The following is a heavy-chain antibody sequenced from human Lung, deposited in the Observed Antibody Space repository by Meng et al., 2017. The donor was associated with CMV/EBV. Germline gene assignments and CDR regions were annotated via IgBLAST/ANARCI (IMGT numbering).Heavy chain of an antibody. CDR1: GFTFRTYA. J-gene: IGHJ4*02. Sequence: QVHLVELGGGVVRPGRSLRLSCAASGFTFRTYAMHWVRQAPGKGLEWMTIISYDGNNKYADSVKGRFTISRDNSKNTLYLQMNSLRTEDTAVYYCAREGPDYNSSYFDYWGQGTLVTVSS. CDR3: AREGPDYNSSYFDY. V-gene: IGHV3-30-3*01. D-gene: IGHD2/OR15-2a*01. CDR2: ISYDGNN.